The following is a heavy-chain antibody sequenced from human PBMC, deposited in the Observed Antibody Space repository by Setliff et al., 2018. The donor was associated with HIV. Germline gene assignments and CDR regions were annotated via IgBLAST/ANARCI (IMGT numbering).Heavy chain of an antibody. V-gene: IGHV4-59*11. CDR2: VYYTGSA. CDR3: ARDRAVADDFDC. J-gene: IGHJ4*02. CDR1: GASINSHY. D-gene: IGHD6-19*01. Sequence: SETLSLTCIVSGASINSHYWYWIRQPPGKGLEWIGHVYYTGSANYNPSLKSRVTISVDTSKNQISLKLTSVTAADTAVYFCARDRAVADDFDCWGQGTLVTSPQ.